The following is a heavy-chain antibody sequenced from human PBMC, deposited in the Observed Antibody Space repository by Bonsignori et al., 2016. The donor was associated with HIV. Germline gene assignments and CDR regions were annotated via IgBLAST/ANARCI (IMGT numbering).Heavy chain of an antibody. CDR2: ISSDSDFK. Sequence: EVQVVESGGGLVKPGGSLRLSCAASGFAFGRYTINWVRQAPGKGLEWVSFISSDSDFKFYADSVKGRFTISRDNAKNSVYLQMDSLRAEDTALYYCARRGAATENYYYYMDVWGRGTT. D-gene: IGHD1-26*01. CDR3: ARRGAATENYYYYMDV. J-gene: IGHJ6*03. CDR1: GFAFGRYT. V-gene: IGHV3-21*01.